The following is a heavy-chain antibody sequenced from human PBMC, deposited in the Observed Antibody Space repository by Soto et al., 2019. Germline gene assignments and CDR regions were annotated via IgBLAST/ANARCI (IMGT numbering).Heavy chain of an antibody. Sequence: PSETLSLTCAFSGCSFSTFYWSWIRQTPGRGLEWLGYIYYGGSVRYNPPLKSRVTISQDRSKNQFSLSLSSAIAADTAMYFCARVAYSGFEYFFDSWGQGILVTVSS. CDR3: ARVAYSGFEYFFDS. CDR1: GCSFSTFY. V-gene: IGHV4-59*12. J-gene: IGHJ4*02. D-gene: IGHD5-12*01. CDR2: IYYGGSV.